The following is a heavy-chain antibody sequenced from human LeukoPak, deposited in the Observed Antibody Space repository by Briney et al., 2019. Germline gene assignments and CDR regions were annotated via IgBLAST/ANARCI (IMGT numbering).Heavy chain of an antibody. Sequence: GGSLRLSCAASGFTFSSYGMHWVRQAPGKGLEWVAVISYDGSNKYYADSVKGRFTISRDNSKNTLYLQMNSLRAEDTAVYYCAGEIYSVNPGAAWGQGALVTVSS. V-gene: IGHV3-30*03. D-gene: IGHD5/OR15-5a*01. J-gene: IGHJ5*02. CDR2: ISYDGSNK. CDR1: GFTFSSYG. CDR3: AGEIYSVNPGAA.